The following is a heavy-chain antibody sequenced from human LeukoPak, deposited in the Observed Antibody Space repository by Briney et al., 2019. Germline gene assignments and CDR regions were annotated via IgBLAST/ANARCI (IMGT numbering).Heavy chain of an antibody. D-gene: IGHD6-19*01. CDR2: IGGSGGST. J-gene: IGHJ4*02. CDR3: AKTRSGWPVPFDY. V-gene: IGHV3-23*01. CDR1: GFTFSSYA. Sequence: GGSLRLSCAASGFTFSSYAMSWVRQASGKGLEWVSTIGGSGGSTYYADSVKGRFTISRDNSKNTLYLQMNSLRAEDTAVYYCAKTRSGWPVPFDYWGQGTLVTVSS.